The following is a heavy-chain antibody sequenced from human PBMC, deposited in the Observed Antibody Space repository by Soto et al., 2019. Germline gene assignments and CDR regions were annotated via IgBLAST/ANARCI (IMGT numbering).Heavy chain of an antibody. CDR3: ARRQNYDFWSGYTSGYYGMDV. CDR2: IYPGDSDT. Sequence: PGESLKLSCKGSGYSFTRYWIGWVRQMPGKGLEWMGIIYPGDSDTRYSPSFQGQVTISADKSISTAYLQWSSLKASDTAMYYCARRQNYDFWSGYTSGYYGMDVWGQGTTVTVSS. J-gene: IGHJ6*02. D-gene: IGHD3-3*01. V-gene: IGHV5-51*01. CDR1: GYSFTRYW.